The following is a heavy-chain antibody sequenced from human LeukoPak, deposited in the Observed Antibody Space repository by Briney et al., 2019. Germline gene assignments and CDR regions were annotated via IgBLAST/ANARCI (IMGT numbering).Heavy chain of an antibody. D-gene: IGHD5-24*01. Sequence: SETLSLTCTVSGGSISSYYWSWIRQPPGKGLEWIGYIYYSGSTNYNPSLKSRVTISVDTSRNQFSLKLSSVTAADTAVYYCARRQGMATSYFDSWGQGTLVTVSS. CDR2: IYYSGST. CDR1: GGSISSYY. CDR3: ARRQGMATSYFDS. V-gene: IGHV4-59*08. J-gene: IGHJ4*02.